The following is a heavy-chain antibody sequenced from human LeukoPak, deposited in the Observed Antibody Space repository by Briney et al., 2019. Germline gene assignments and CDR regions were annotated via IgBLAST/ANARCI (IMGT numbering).Heavy chain of an antibody. Sequence: GGSLRLSCAASGFTFSSYAMSWVRQAPGKGLEWVSAISGSGGSTYYADSVKGRFTISRDNSKNTLYLQMNSLGAEDTAVYYCATRSVPAVNGKRFDPWGQGTLVTVSS. CDR2: ISGSGGST. D-gene: IGHD2-2*01. V-gene: IGHV3-23*01. CDR3: ATRSVPAVNGKRFDP. CDR1: GFTFSSYA. J-gene: IGHJ5*02.